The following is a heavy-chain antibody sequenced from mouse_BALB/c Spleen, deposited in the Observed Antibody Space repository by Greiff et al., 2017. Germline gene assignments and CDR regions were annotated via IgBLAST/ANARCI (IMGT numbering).Heavy chain of an antibody. V-gene: IGHV1-69*02. CDR3: ARRSYGYDLYYFDY. CDR2: IDPSDSYT. CDR1: GYTFTSYW. D-gene: IGHD2-2*01. J-gene: IGHJ2*01. Sequence: QVQLQQPGAELVKPGASVKLSCKASGYTFTSYWMHWVKQRPGQGLEWIGEIDPSDSYTNYNQKFKGKATLTVDKSSSTAYMQLSSLTSEDSAVYYCARRSYGYDLYYFDYWGQGTTLTVSS.